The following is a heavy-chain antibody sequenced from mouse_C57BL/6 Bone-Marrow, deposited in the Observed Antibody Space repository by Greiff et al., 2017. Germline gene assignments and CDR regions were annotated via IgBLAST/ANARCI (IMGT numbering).Heavy chain of an antibody. CDR3: ARGGYDYAWFAY. Sequence: QVQLQQPGAELVRPESSVKLSCKASGYTFTSYWMDWVKQRPGQGLEWIGNIYPSDSETHYNQKFKDKATLTVDKSSSTAYMQLSSLTSEDSAVYYCARGGYDYAWFAYWGQGTLVTVSA. CDR2: IYPSDSET. J-gene: IGHJ3*01. CDR1: GYTFTSYW. D-gene: IGHD2-4*01. V-gene: IGHV1-61*01.